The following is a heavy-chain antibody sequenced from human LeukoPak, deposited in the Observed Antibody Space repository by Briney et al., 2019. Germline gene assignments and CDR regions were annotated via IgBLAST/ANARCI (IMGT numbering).Heavy chain of an antibody. CDR1: GGSISSYY. D-gene: IGHD3-22*01. Sequence: SETLSLTCTVSGGSISSYYWSWIRQPPGKGLEWIGYIYYSGSTNYNPSLKSRVTISVDTSKTQFSLKLSSVTAADTAVYYCARHPGNHYYHSNTPYNWFDPWGQGTLVTVSS. J-gene: IGHJ5*02. CDR3: ARHPGNHYYHSNTPYNWFDP. CDR2: IYYSGST. V-gene: IGHV4-59*08.